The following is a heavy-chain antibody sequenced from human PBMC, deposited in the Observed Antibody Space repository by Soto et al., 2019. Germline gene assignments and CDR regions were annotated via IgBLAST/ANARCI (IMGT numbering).Heavy chain of an antibody. CDR1: GFTFDDYA. CDR2: IGWNSGSI. D-gene: IGHD2-15*01. Sequence: EVQLVESGGGLVQPGRSLRLSCAASGFTFDDYAMHWVRQAPGKGLEWVSGIGWNSGSIGYAVSVKGRFTISRDNAKNSLYLQMNSLRAEDTALYYCAKDFTGGSSDLCYFDYWGQGTLVTVSS. V-gene: IGHV3-9*01. J-gene: IGHJ4*02. CDR3: AKDFTGGSSDLCYFDY.